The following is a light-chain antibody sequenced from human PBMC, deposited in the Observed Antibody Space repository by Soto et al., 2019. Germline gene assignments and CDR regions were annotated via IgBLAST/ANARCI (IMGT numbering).Light chain of an antibody. J-gene: IGKJ2*01. V-gene: IGKV1-5*03. CDR3: QHYDVYPYA. Sequence: DIQMTQSPSTLSASVGDRVTISCRASQSVGSNLAWYQQKPGKVPKLLIFQASTLEPGVPSRFSGSGSGTEFILSISSPQPDDFATYYCQHYDVYPYAFGQGTKVEIK. CDR2: QAS. CDR1: QSVGSN.